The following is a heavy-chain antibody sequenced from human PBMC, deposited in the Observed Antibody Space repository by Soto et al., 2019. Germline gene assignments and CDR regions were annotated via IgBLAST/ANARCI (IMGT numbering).Heavy chain of an antibody. V-gene: IGHV4-61*01. CDR2: IYYSGSA. Sequence: XASLSLTCTVCGGCFSNISYYWRWVQQPPGKGLEWIGYIYYSGSADYNPSLGSRVTISLDTSKNQFSLKLSSVTTADTAVYYCARAVGSGYYYYHMDLRGQGTTVTVSS. J-gene: IGHJ6*02. CDR3: ARAVGSGYYYYHMDL. D-gene: IGHD6-19*01. CDR1: GGCFSNISYY.